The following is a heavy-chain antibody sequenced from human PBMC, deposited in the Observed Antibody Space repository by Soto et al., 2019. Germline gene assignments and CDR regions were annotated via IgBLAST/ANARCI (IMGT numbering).Heavy chain of an antibody. Sequence: QLQLQESGPGLVKPSETLSLTCTVSGGSISSSSYYWGWIRQPPGKGLEWIGSIYYSGSTYYNPSLKSRVTISVDTSKNQFSLKLSSVTAADTAVYYCARHWYCSGGSCLPYENWFDPWGQGTLVTVSS. D-gene: IGHD2-15*01. J-gene: IGHJ5*02. CDR1: GGSISSSSYY. CDR2: IYYSGST. CDR3: ARHWYCSGGSCLPYENWFDP. V-gene: IGHV4-39*01.